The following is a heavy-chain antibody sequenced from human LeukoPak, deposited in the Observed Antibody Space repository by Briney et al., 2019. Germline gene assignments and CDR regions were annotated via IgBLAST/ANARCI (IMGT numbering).Heavy chain of an antibody. V-gene: IGHV4-59*01. CDR2: IYYSGST. CDR3: ARGGESYCGGDCYLTFDY. Sequence: SETLSLTCTVSGGSISSYYWSWIRQPPGKGLEWIGYIYYSGSTNYNPSLKSRVTISVDTSKNQFSLKLSSVTAADTAVYYCARGGESYCGGDCYLTFDYWGQGTLVTVSS. D-gene: IGHD2-21*02. J-gene: IGHJ4*02. CDR1: GGSISSYY.